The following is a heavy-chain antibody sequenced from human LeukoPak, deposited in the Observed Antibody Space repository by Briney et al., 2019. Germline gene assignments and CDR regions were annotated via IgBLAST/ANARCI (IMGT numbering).Heavy chain of an antibody. CDR1: GGSISSGDYY. J-gene: IGHJ4*02. D-gene: IGHD5-18*01. CDR2: IYYSGST. V-gene: IGHV4-30-4*01. CDR3: ARVSTNSYGHDY. Sequence: PSETLSLTCTVSGGSISSGDYYWGWIRQPPGKGLEWIGYIYYSGSTYYNPSLKSRVTISVDTSKNQFSLKLSSVTAAGTAVYYCARVSTNSYGHDYWGQGTLVTVSS.